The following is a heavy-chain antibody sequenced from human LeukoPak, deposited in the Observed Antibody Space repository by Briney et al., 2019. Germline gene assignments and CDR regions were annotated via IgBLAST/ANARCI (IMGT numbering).Heavy chain of an antibody. J-gene: IGHJ4*02. CDR1: GFTFSSYW. Sequence: GGSLRLSCAASGFTFSSYWMSWVRQAPGKGLEWVANIKQDGSEKHYVDSVKGRFTISRDNAKNSLYLQMNSLRADDTAVYYCATVKRDCSGGTCYSYDYWGQGTLVTVSS. D-gene: IGHD2-15*01. CDR3: ATVKRDCSGGTCYSYDY. CDR2: IKQDGSEK. V-gene: IGHV3-7*03.